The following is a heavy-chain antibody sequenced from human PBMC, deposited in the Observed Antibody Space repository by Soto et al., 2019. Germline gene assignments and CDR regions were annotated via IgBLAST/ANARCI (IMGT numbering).Heavy chain of an antibody. V-gene: IGHV4-4*02. CDR3: ATQGFSRMGG. J-gene: IGHJ6*02. CDR2: IHHSGAT. Sequence: SENLSLTCAVSGDSITGDNWWSWVRQPPGKGLEWIGEIHHSGATNYNPSLKSRVTISVDKSKNQFSLKLNSVTAADTAMFYWATQGFSRMGGWGRGTTVT. CDR1: GDSITGDNW.